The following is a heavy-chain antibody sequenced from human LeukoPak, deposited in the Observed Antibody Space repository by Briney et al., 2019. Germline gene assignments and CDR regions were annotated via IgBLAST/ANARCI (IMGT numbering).Heavy chain of an antibody. Sequence: GESLKISCKGSGCSFTSYWIGWVRQMPGKGLEWMGIIYPGDSDTRYSPSFQGQVTISADKSISTAYLQWSSLKASDTAMYYCARRALDYYDSSGSLDYWGQGTLVTVSS. J-gene: IGHJ4*02. CDR1: GCSFTSYW. D-gene: IGHD3-22*01. V-gene: IGHV5-51*01. CDR3: ARRALDYYDSSGSLDY. CDR2: IYPGDSDT.